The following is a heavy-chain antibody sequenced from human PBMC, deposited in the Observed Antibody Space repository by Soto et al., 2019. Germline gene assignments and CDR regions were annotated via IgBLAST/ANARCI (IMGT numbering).Heavy chain of an antibody. V-gene: IGHV4-30-2*01. CDR3: ARFRGTAILDY. CDR1: GGSLSSGGFS. J-gene: IGHJ4*02. CDR2: LYHTGNT. D-gene: IGHD2-21*02. Sequence: LSLTCAVSGGSLSSGGFSWSWVRQPPGKGLEWIGYLYHTGNTYYNPSLESRVTISVDRSKNQFSLELTSVTAADTAVYYCARFRGTAILDYWGQGTLVTVS.